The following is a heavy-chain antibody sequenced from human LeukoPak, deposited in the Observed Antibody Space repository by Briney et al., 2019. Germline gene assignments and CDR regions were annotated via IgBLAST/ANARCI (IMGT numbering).Heavy chain of an antibody. D-gene: IGHD2-15*01. V-gene: IGHV1-18*01. CDR2: ISTYNGHT. Sequence: ASVTVSCKASRYTFTTYGITSVRQAPGQRREGMGWISTYNGHTNYSQKLQGRVTMTTDTPTTTTYMEVRSLRYDDTGVYYCARDLGYCSGGRCSRNWFDLWGQGTVVSVSS. CDR3: ARDLGYCSGGRCSRNWFDL. CDR1: RYTFTTYG. J-gene: IGHJ5*02.